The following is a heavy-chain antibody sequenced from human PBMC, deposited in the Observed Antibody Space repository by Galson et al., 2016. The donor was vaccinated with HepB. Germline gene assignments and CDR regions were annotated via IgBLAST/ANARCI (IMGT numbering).Heavy chain of an antibody. Sequence: ETLSLTCAVYGGSFSSYYWSWIRQPPGKGLEWIGEINHSGSTNYNPSLKSRVTISIDKSKNQFSLKVSSVTAADTAVYFCANADLYSSGWFEYWGIGTLVTVSS. CDR2: INHSGST. D-gene: IGHD6-19*01. V-gene: IGHV4-34*01. CDR3: ANADLYSSGWFEY. J-gene: IGHJ4*01. CDR1: GGSFSSYY.